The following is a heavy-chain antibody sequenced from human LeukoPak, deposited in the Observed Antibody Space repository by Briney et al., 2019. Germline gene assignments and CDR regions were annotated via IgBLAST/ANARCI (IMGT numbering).Heavy chain of an antibody. CDR2: IYPGDSDT. CDR3: ARQQQFCSGGNCYSLNAFDL. Sequence: PGESLKISCQGSGYNFITYWIGWVRQMPGKGLEWMGIIYPGDSDTRYSPSFQGQVTISADKSISTAYLQWSSLKASDTAMYYCARQQQFCSGGNCYSLNAFDLWGQGTVVTVSS. D-gene: IGHD2-15*01. V-gene: IGHV5-51*01. J-gene: IGHJ3*01. CDR1: GYNFITYW.